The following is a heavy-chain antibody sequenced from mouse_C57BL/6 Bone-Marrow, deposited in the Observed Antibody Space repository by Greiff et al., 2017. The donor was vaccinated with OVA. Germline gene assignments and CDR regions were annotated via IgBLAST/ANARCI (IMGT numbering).Heavy chain of an antibody. CDR1: GFSLTSYG. CDR3: AKNTIYYGSSSWYVDV. J-gene: IGHJ1*03. D-gene: IGHD1-1*01. V-gene: IGHV2-5*01. Sequence: QVQLQQSGPGLVQPSQSLSITCTVSGFSLTSYGVHWVRQSPGKGLEWLGVIWRGGSTDYNAAFMSRLSITKDNSKSQVFFKMNSLQADDTAIYYCAKNTIYYGSSSWYVDVWGTGTTVTVSS. CDR2: IWRGGST.